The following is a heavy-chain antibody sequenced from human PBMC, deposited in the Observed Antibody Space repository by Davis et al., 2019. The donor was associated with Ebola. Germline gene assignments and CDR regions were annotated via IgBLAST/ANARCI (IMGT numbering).Heavy chain of an antibody. CDR3: ARDPSGGTYFRWFDP. D-gene: IGHD2-8*02. V-gene: IGHV4-39*07. J-gene: IGHJ5*02. Sequence: PGGSLRLSCSVSGASIGSTTHYWAWVRQPPGKGLEYIGSINFRAMTYYNPSLKSRVTISVDTSKNHFSLKMMSVTAADTAVYYCARDPSGGTYFRWFDPWGQGALVIVSS. CDR2: INFRAMT. CDR1: GASIGSTTHY.